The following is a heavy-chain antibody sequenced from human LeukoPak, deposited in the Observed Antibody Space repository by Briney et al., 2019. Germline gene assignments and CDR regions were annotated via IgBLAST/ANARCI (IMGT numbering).Heavy chain of an antibody. Sequence: GASVKVSCKASGYTFTSFGITWVRQAPGQGLEWMGWISANNGDTNYAQNLQGRVTLTTHTSTTTAYMDLRSLRSDDTAVYYCARTRPTWEGWGFDFWGQGTLVTVSP. CDR3: ARTRPTWEGWGFDF. CDR2: ISANNGDT. D-gene: IGHD1-26*01. J-gene: IGHJ4*02. V-gene: IGHV1-18*01. CDR1: GYTFTSFG.